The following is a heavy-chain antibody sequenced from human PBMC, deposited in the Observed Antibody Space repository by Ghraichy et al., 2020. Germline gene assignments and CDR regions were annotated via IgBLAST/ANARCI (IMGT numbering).Heavy chain of an antibody. CDR1: GYSFTSYW. V-gene: IGHV5-51*01. D-gene: IGHD2-2*01. Sequence: GESLNISCKGSGYSFTSYWIGWVRQMPGKGLEWMGIIYPGDSDTRYSPSFQGQVTISADKSISTAYLQWSSLKASDTAMYYCARYGDIVVVPAAIYGMDVWGQGTTVTVSS. CDR2: IYPGDSDT. CDR3: ARYGDIVVVPAAIYGMDV. J-gene: IGHJ6*02.